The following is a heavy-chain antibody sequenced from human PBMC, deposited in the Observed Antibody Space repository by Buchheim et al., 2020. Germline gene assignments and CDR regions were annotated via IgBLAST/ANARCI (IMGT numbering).Heavy chain of an antibody. D-gene: IGHD6-19*01. CDR3: ATLQSGWSFDY. CDR2: IRNDGTNK. J-gene: IGHJ4*02. V-gene: IGHV3-33*01. Sequence: QVQLVESGGGVVQPGRSLRLSCAASGFTFSSYGMHWVRQAPGKGLEWVAFIRNDGTNKYYADSVKGRFTISRDNSKNSMYLQMNSLRAEDTAVYYCATLQSGWSFDYWGQGTL. CDR1: GFTFSSYG.